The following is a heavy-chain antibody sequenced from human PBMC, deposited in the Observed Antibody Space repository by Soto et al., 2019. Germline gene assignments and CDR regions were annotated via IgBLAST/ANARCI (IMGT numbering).Heavy chain of an antibody. CDR1: GFSLSTSGVG. Sequence: QITLKESGPTVVKPTETLTLTCTFSGFSLSTSGVGVGWIRQPPGKALEWLAFIYWDDDKRYRPSLRSRLTITKDTSKNQVVLTMTNMDPVDTATYHCAHLTMVWGISTFDYWGQGTLVTVSS. J-gene: IGHJ4*02. V-gene: IGHV2-5*02. D-gene: IGHD3-10*01. CDR3: AHLTMVWGISTFDY. CDR2: IYWDDDK.